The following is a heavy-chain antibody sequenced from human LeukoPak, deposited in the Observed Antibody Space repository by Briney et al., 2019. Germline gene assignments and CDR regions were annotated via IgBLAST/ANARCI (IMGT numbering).Heavy chain of an antibody. J-gene: IGHJ4*02. V-gene: IGHV1-18*01. Sequence: GASVKVSCKASGYTFTSYGISWVRQAPGQGLEWMGWISAYNGNTNYAQKLQGRVTMTTDTSTSTAYTELRSLRSDDTAVYYCARDRYSSSWYQPFDYWGQGTLVTVSS. CDR1: GYTFTSYG. CDR3: ARDRYSSSWYQPFDY. D-gene: IGHD6-13*01. CDR2: ISAYNGNT.